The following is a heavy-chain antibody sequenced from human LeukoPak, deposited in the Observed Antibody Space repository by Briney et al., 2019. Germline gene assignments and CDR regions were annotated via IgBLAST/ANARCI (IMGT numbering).Heavy chain of an antibody. CDR2: IYSGVT. D-gene: IGHD2-15*01. J-gene: IGHJ1*01. Sequence: QPGGSLRLSCAVSGFTVSTNSMSWVRQAPGKGLEWVSFIYSGVTHYSDSVKGRFTISRDKSKNTLYLQMNSLRAEDTAVYYCASNTRYCSGGNCYSGILGYFQHWGQGTLVTVSS. CDR3: ASNTRYCSGGNCYSGILGYFQH. CDR1: GFTVSTNS. V-gene: IGHV3-53*01.